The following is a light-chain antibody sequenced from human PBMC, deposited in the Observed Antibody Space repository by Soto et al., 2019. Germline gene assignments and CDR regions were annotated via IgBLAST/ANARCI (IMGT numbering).Light chain of an antibody. J-gene: IGLJ3*02. CDR3: QTWGTGTRGV. Sequence: QLVLTQSPSASASLGASVKLTCTLSSGHSSYAIAWHQQQPEKGPRYSMKLNSDGSHSKGDGIPDRFSGSSSGAERYLTISSLQSEDEADYYCQTWGTGTRGVFGGGTKLTVL. V-gene: IGLV4-69*01. CDR2: LNSDGSH. CDR1: SGHSSYA.